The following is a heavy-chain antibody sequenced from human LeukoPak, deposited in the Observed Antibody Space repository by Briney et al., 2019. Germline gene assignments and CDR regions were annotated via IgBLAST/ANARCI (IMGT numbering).Heavy chain of an antibody. CDR1: GYTFTSYY. CDR2: INPSGGST. V-gene: IGHV1-46*01. J-gene: IGHJ6*03. Sequence: ASVKVSCKASGYTFTSYYMHWVRQAPGQALEWMGIINPSGGSTSYAQKFQARVTMTRDTSKSTVSMELSSLRSEDTAVYYCARDGPGPTLLWFRETNSQDLGYIDVWGKETTVTVSS. D-gene: IGHD3-10*01. CDR3: ARDGPGPTLLWFRETNSQDLGYIDV.